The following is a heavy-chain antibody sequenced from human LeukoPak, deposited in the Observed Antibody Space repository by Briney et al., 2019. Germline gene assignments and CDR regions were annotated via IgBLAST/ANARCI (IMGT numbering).Heavy chain of an antibody. J-gene: IGHJ6*02. V-gene: IGHV3-74*01. Sequence: GGSLRLSCAASGFPFSSYWMHWVRQVPGKGLLWVSRINSDGSATIYADSVRGRFTISRDNAKNTQYLQMSGLRVDDTAVYHCASDSPYYGMDVWGQGTTVTVSS. CDR2: INSDGSAT. CDR1: GFPFSSYW. CDR3: ASDSPYYGMDV.